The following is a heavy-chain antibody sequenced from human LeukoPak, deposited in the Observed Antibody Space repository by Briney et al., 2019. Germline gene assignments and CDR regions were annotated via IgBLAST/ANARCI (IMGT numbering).Heavy chain of an antibody. D-gene: IGHD3-10*01. J-gene: IGHJ4*02. CDR1: GGSISSGAYS. CDR3: AADYGSGSYRFDY. Sequence: SETLSLTCVVSGGSISSGAYSWSWLRQPPGKGLEWIGYIYQSGTTTYNPSLKSRLTMSLDRSRNQFSLRLSSVTAAGTAVYYCAADYGSGSYRFDYWGQGTLVTVSS. V-gene: IGHV4-30-2*01. CDR2: IYQSGTT.